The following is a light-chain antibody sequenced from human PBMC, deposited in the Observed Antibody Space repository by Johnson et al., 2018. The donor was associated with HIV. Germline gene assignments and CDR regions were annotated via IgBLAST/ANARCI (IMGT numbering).Light chain of an antibody. J-gene: IGLJ1*01. Sequence: SALTQPPSVSAAPGQKVTISCSGNRSNIGDNFVSWYQHLPGTAPKLIVYDNSKRPSGIPDRFSATKSGTSATLGITGLQTGDEADYYCGTWDSSLSGYVFGTGTKVTVL. V-gene: IGLV1-51*01. CDR1: RSNIGDNF. CDR3: GTWDSSLSGYV. CDR2: DNS.